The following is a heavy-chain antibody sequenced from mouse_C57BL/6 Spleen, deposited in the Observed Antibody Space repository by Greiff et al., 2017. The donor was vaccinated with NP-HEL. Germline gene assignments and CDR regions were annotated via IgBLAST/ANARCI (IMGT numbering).Heavy chain of an antibody. CDR1: GYTFTSYG. V-gene: IGHV1-81*01. J-gene: IGHJ4*01. D-gene: IGHD1-1*01. CDR2: IYPRSGNT. Sequence: QVQLQQSGAELARPGASVKLSCKASGYTFTSYGISWVKQRTGQGLEWIGEIYPRSGNTYYNEKFKGKATLTADKSSSTAYMELRSLTSEDSAVYFCARGHYGSSPYAMDYWGQGTSVTVSS. CDR3: ARGHYGSSPYAMDY.